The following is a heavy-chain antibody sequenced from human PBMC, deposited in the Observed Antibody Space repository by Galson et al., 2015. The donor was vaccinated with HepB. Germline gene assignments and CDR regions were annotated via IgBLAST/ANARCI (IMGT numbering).Heavy chain of an antibody. Sequence: SLRLSCAASGFTFSSYSMNWVRQAPGKGLEWVSSISSSSSYIYYADSVKGRFTISRDNAKNSLYLQMNSLRAEDTAIYYCAKDFGNYRNYWGQGTLVTDSS. J-gene: IGHJ4*02. CDR2: ISSSSSYI. V-gene: IGHV3-21*04. CDR3: AKDFGNYRNY. CDR1: GFTFSSYS. D-gene: IGHD3-3*01.